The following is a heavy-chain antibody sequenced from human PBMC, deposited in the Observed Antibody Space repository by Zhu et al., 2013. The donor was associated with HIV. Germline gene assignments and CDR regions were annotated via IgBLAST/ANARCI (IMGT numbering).Heavy chain of an antibody. D-gene: IGHD2-21*02. Sequence: VQLVQSGAEVKKPGSSVKVSCKASGGAFSTDAINWVRQAPGQGLEWMGWIIPFFNIADNAQKFKGRVTFTADESTSIAYMDLSSLRSDDTAVYYCVRVAGYCGGDCYWGYFDLWGRGTLVTVSS. V-gene: IGHV1-69*12. CDR2: IIPFFNIA. CDR1: GGAFSTDA. J-gene: IGHJ2*01. CDR3: VRVAGYCGGDCYWGYFDL.